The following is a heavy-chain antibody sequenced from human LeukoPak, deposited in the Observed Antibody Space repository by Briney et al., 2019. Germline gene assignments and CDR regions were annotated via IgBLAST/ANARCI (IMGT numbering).Heavy chain of an antibody. D-gene: IGHD1-20*01. Sequence: SETLSLTCTVSGGSISSYYWNWIRQPPGKGLEWIGFIYYSGSTNYNPSLKSRVTISVDTSKNQFSLKLSSVTAADTAVYYCARDRITGIFDYWGQGTLVTVSS. CDR2: IYYSGST. CDR1: GGSISSYY. J-gene: IGHJ4*02. V-gene: IGHV4-59*01. CDR3: ARDRITGIFDY.